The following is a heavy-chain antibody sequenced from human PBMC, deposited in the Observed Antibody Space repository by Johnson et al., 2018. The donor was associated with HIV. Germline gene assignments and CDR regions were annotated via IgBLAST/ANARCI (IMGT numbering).Heavy chain of an antibody. Sequence: EVQLVESGGGLVKPGGSLRLSCAASGFTVSSDYMTWVRQAPGKGLEWVSIIYSGGSTSYTRSVKGRFNISRDNSKNTLYLQMNSLRAEDTAVYYCAREGQEPPVQKDAFDIWGQGTMVTVSS. D-gene: IGHD1-14*01. V-gene: IGHV3-66*02. CDR3: AREGQEPPVQKDAFDI. J-gene: IGHJ3*02. CDR1: GFTVSSDY. CDR2: IYSGGST.